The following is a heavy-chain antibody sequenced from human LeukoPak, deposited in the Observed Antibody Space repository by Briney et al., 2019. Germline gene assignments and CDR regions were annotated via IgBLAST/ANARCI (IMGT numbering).Heavy chain of an antibody. CDR3: ARGLGGFGGFYYYNMDV. J-gene: IGHJ6*02. CDR2: ISGSGGST. V-gene: IGHV3-23*01. D-gene: IGHD3-10*01. Sequence: GGSLRLSCAASGFTFSNSAMGWVRQAPGKGLEWVSAISGSGGSTYYADSVKGRFTISRDNSKNTLYMQMNSLRAEDTAVYYCARGLGGFGGFYYYNMDVWGQGTTVTVSS. CDR1: GFTFSNSA.